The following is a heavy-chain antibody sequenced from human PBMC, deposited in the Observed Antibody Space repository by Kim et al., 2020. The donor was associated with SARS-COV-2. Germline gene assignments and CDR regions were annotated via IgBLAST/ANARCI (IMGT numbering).Heavy chain of an antibody. Sequence: GGSLRLSCAASGFTFSSYWMHWVRQAPGKGLVWVSRINSDGSSTSYADSVKGRFTISRDNAKNTLYLQMNSLRAEDTAVYYCAREDGGYSFSGEVDYWGQGTLVTVSS. J-gene: IGHJ4*02. V-gene: IGHV3-74*01. D-gene: IGHD5-18*01. CDR2: INSDGSST. CDR1: GFTFSSYW. CDR3: AREDGGYSFSGEVDY.